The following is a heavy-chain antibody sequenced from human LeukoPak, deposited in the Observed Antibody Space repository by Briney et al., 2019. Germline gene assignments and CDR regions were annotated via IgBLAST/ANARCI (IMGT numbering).Heavy chain of an antibody. J-gene: IGHJ4*02. CDR1: GGSIDNYY. CDR3: ARNAYYFTY. Sequence: SETLSLTCTVSGGSIDNYYWTWIRQPPGKGLEWIGYIYYSGSTNYNPSLKSRVTISVDTSKNQFSLKLSSVHAADTAVYYCARNAYYFTYWGQGTLVTVSS. V-gene: IGHV4-59*01. CDR2: IYYSGST.